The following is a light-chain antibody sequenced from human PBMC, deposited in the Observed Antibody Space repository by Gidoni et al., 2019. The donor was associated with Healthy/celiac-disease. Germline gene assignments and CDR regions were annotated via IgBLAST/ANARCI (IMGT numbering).Light chain of an antibody. CDR2: DVS. Sequence: QSALTQPRSVSGSPGQSVNSSCTGTSSDVGGYNYGSWYQQHPGKAPKLMIYDVSKRPSGVPDRFSGSKSGNTASLTISGLQAEDEADYYCCSYAGSTLVFGGGTKLTVL. J-gene: IGLJ2*01. CDR3: CSYAGSTLV. CDR1: SSDVGGYNY. V-gene: IGLV2-11*01.